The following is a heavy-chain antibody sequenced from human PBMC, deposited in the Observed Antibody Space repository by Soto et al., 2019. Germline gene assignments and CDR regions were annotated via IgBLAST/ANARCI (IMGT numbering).Heavy chain of an antibody. J-gene: IGHJ4*02. D-gene: IGHD2-15*01. CDR3: ASGDCSGGSCYYANYYFDY. Sequence: SVKVSCKASGGTFNNYVINWVRQAPGQGLEWMGGIIPIFGTANYAQKFQGRVTITADESTSTAYMELSSLRSEDTAVYYCASGDCSGGSCYYANYYFDYWGQGTLVTVSS. CDR1: GGTFNNYV. V-gene: IGHV1-69*13. CDR2: IIPIFGTA.